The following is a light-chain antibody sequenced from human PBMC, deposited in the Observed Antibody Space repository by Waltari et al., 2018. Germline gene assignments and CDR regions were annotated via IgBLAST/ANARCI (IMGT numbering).Light chain of an antibody. CDR2: DVF. CDR3: SSYTASPPHVV. J-gene: IGLJ2*01. Sequence: QSALTQPASVSGSPGQSISISCTGISSDVGGFNFVSWYQPHPGKAPKLMIYDVFNRPSGVSPRFSGSKSDNAASLAISGLQAEDEAVYYCSSYTASPPHVVFGGGTKVTVL. V-gene: IGLV2-14*03. CDR1: SSDVGGFNF.